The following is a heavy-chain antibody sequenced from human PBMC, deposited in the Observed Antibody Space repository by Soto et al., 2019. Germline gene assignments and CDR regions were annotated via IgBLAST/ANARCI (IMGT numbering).Heavy chain of an antibody. CDR2: ISGSGSSI. CDR1: GFTFSNYA. CDR3: AKGGDSSSWKNWFDP. V-gene: IGHV3-23*01. D-gene: IGHD6-13*01. Sequence: EVQLLESGGGLVQPGGSLRLSCAASGFTFSNYAMTWVRQAPGKGLEWVSGISGSGSSIYYADSVKGRFTISRDNSKNALDLQMNSLRADDTAVYYCAKGGDSSSWKNWFDPWGQGTLVTVSS. J-gene: IGHJ5*02.